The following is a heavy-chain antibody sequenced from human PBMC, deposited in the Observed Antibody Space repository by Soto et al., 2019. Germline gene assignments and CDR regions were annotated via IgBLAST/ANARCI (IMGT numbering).Heavy chain of an antibody. CDR1: GFTFSSYG. D-gene: IGHD6-19*01. Sequence: VQLVESGGGVVQPGRSLRLSCAASGFTFSSYGMHWVRQAPGKGLEWVAVIWYDGSNKYYADSVKGRFTISRDNSKNTLYLQMNSLRAEDTAVYYCAREISIAVAGVQDYWGQGTLVTVSS. J-gene: IGHJ4*02. V-gene: IGHV3-33*01. CDR3: AREISIAVAGVQDY. CDR2: IWYDGSNK.